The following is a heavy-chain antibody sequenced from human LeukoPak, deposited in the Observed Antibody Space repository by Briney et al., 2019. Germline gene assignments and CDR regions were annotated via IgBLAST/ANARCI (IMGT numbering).Heavy chain of an antibody. D-gene: IGHD2-2*01. Sequence: PGGSLRLSCAASGFTFSSYAMHWVRQAPGKGLEWVAVISYDGSNKYYADSVKGRFTISRDNSKNTLYLQMNSLRAEDTAVYYCARDYCSSTSCYGGDYWGQGTLVTVSS. CDR1: GFTFSSYA. CDR3: ARDYCSSTSCYGGDY. V-gene: IGHV3-30-3*01. CDR2: ISYDGSNK. J-gene: IGHJ4*02.